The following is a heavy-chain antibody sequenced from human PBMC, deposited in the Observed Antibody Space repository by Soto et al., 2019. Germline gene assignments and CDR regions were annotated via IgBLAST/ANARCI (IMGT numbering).Heavy chain of an antibody. J-gene: IGHJ6*02. V-gene: IGHV1-8*01. CDR3: ARGFLSYSSGGYYYYYGLDV. CDR1: GYTFTSYD. D-gene: IGHD6-25*01. CDR2: MNPNSGNT. Sequence: QVQLVQSGAEVKKPGASVKVSCKASGYTFTSYDINWVRQATGQGLKWMGWMNPNSGNTGYAQKFQGRVTMTRNTSISTAYMELSSLRSQDTAVYYCARGFLSYSSGGYYYYYGLDVWGQGTTVTVSS.